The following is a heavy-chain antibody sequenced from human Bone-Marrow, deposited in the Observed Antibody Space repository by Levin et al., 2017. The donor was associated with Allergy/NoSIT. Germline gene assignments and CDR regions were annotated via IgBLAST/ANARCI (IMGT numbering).Heavy chain of an antibody. Sequence: GESLKISCAASGFTFRHYTMNWVRQAPGKGLEWVSCITSSGDGTYYADSVKGRFTISRDNAKNSLYLQMNRLRDEDTAMYYCARDPARGYYDSSGYSGDHWGQGTLVTVSS. CDR1: GFTFRHYT. J-gene: IGHJ4*02. CDR2: ITSSGDGT. CDR3: ARDPARGYYDSSGYSGDH. D-gene: IGHD3-22*01. V-gene: IGHV3-48*02.